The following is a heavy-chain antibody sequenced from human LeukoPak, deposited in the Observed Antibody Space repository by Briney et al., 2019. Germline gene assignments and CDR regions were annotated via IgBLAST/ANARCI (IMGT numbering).Heavy chain of an antibody. V-gene: IGHV3-23*01. D-gene: IGHD6-13*01. CDR3: AKAAGSSSWYWGSDY. Sequence: GGSLRLSCAASGFSFSSHAMSWVRQAPGEGLEWVSGISGSGGTTYYADSVKGRFTISRDNSKNTLYLQMNSLRAEDTAVYYCAKAAGSSSWYWGSDYWGQGTLVTVSS. CDR2: ISGSGGTT. J-gene: IGHJ4*02. CDR1: GFSFSSHA.